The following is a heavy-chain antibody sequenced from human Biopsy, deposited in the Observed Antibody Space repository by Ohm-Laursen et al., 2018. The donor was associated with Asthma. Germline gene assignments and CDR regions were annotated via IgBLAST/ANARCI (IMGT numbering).Heavy chain of an antibody. CDR2: ISYDGNHK. CDR3: AKRRGYSGHDNDY. V-gene: IGHV3-30*18. CDR1: GFMFRRLG. J-gene: IGHJ4*02. D-gene: IGHD5-12*01. Sequence: SLRLSCSASGFMFRRLGMHWVRQAPGKGLEWVAVISYDGNHKFYEDSVKGRFTISRDNSKNTLYLQMNSLRTEDTAVYYCAKRRGYSGHDNDYWGQGTLVIVSS.